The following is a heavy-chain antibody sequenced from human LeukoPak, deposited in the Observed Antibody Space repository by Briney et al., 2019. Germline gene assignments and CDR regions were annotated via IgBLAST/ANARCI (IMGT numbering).Heavy chain of an antibody. CDR3: ARGDYEKGFDY. D-gene: IGHD4/OR15-4a*01. J-gene: IGHJ4*02. CDR1: GFTFANYA. Sequence: GGSLRLSCAASGFTFANYAMSWVRQAPGKGLEWVSLISESGDSTYYADSMKGRFTISRDNSKNTLYFQMNSLRAEDTAVYYCARGDYEKGFDYWGQGTLVTVSS. CDR2: ISESGDST. V-gene: IGHV3-23*01.